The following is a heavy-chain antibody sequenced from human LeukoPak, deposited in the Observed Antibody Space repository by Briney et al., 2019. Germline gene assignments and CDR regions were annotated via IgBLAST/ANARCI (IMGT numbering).Heavy chain of an antibody. CDR3: ARDVLAARHPTYFDY. D-gene: IGHD6-6*01. CDR1: GGTFSSYA. CDR2: IIPIFGTA. Sequence: SVKVSCKASGGTFSSYAISWVRQAPGQGLEWMGGIIPIFGTANYAQKFQGRVTITTDESTSTAYMELSSLRSEDAAVYYCARDVLAARHPTYFDYWGQGTLVTVSS. J-gene: IGHJ4*02. V-gene: IGHV1-69*05.